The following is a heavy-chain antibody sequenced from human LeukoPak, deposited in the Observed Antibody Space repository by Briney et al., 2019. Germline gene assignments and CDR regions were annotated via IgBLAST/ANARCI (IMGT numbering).Heavy chain of an antibody. CDR1: RFTVSSNS. V-gene: IGHV3-66*02. J-gene: IGHJ4*02. CDR3: ARYCTSTTCYAPFY. Sequence: PGGSLRLFCAASRFTVSSNSMTWVRQAPGKGLGWVSVIYSGGSTYYADSVKGRFTISRDNSKNTLYLQMNSLRAEDTAVYYCARYCTSTTCYAPFYWGQGTLVTVSS. D-gene: IGHD2-2*01. CDR2: IYSGGST.